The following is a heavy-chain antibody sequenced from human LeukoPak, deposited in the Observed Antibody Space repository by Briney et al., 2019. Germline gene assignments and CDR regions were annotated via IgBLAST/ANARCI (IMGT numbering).Heavy chain of an antibody. Sequence: SETLSLTCTVSGGSIGSYYWTWIRQPPGKGLEWLGYVHYNGQTNYNPSLQSRATMSVDMSKNQFSLRLTSVTAADTAVYYCVKVGGTGHFDYWGQGALVTVSS. J-gene: IGHJ4*02. CDR2: VHYNGQT. D-gene: IGHD7-27*01. CDR1: GGSIGSYY. V-gene: IGHV4-59*01. CDR3: VKVGGTGHFDY.